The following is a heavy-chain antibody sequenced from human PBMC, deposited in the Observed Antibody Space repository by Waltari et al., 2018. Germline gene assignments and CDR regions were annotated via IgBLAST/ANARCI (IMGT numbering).Heavy chain of an antibody. Sequence: QVQLVQSGAEVKKPGSSVKVSCKASGGTFSSYAISWVRQAPGQGLEWMGGIIPIFGTANYAQKCQGRVTMTADEATSTAYMELSSLRSEDTAVYYCAGSIAARPTVLDYWGQGTLVTVSS. V-gene: IGHV1-69*13. CDR3: AGSIAARPTVLDY. J-gene: IGHJ4*02. D-gene: IGHD6-6*01. CDR1: GGTFSSYA. CDR2: IIPIFGTA.